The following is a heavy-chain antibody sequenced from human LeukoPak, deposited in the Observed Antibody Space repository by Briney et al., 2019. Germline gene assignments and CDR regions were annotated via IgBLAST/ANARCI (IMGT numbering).Heavy chain of an antibody. CDR1: GGSISGYF. V-gene: IGHV4-59*01. D-gene: IGHD6-19*01. J-gene: IGHJ4*02. Sequence: SGTLSLTCTVSGGSISGYFWSWIRQPPGKGLEWIGYIYYSGSTNYNPSLKSRVTISVDTSKNLFSLKLSSVTAADTAVYYCAKDSSGFVYWGQGTLVTVSS. CDR2: IYYSGST. CDR3: AKDSSGFVY.